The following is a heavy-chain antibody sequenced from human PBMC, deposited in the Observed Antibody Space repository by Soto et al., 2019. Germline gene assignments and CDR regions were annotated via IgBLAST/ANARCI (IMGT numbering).Heavy chain of an antibody. V-gene: IGHV3-30-3*01. Sequence: GGSLRLSCAASGFTFSSYAMHWVRQAPGKGLEWVAVISYDGSNKYYADSVKGRFTISRDNSKNTLYLQMNSLRAEDTAVYYCAKSDYYDSSGYGLDAFDIWGQGTMVTVSS. CDR3: AKSDYYDSSGYGLDAFDI. D-gene: IGHD3-22*01. CDR2: ISYDGSNK. J-gene: IGHJ3*02. CDR1: GFTFSSYA.